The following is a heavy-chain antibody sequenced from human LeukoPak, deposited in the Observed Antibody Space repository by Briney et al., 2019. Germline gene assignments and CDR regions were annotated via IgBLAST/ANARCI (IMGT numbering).Heavy chain of an antibody. CDR1: GGTFSSYA. CDR2: IIPIFGTA. CDR3: ARSYGNLYYFDY. J-gene: IGHJ4*02. Sequence: GASVTVSCKASGGTFSSYAISWVRQAPGQGLEWMGGIIPIFGTANYAQKFQGRVTITTDESTSTAYMELSSLRSEDTAVYYCARSYGNLYYFDYWGQGTLVTVSS. D-gene: IGHD4-11*01. V-gene: IGHV1-69*05.